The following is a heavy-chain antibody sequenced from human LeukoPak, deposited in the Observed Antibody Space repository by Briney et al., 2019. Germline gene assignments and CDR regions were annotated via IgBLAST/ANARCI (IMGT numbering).Heavy chain of an antibody. CDR3: ARGFLEWLLYGGADY. CDR2: ISHDGTTK. J-gene: IGHJ4*02. Sequence: GKSLRLSCESSGFTFSRHSMHWVRQAPGKGLEWVAVISHDGTTKYNADSVEGRFTISRDNSRNTLYLQMNSLRPDDTAVYFCARGFLEWLLYGGADYWGQGTLVTVAS. V-gene: IGHV3-30-3*01. D-gene: IGHD3-3*01. CDR1: GFTFSRHS.